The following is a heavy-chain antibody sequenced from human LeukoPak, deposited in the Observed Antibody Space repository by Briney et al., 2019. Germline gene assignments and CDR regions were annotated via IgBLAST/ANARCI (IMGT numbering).Heavy chain of an antibody. J-gene: IGHJ4*02. Sequence: GRSLRLSCAASGFTFSSYGMHWLRQAPGKGLEWVAVISYDGSNKYYADSVKGRFTISRDNSKNTLYLQMNSLRAEDTAVYYCAKGVTTTVTTYFDYWGQGTLVTVSS. CDR1: GFTFSSYG. CDR2: ISYDGSNK. CDR3: AKGVTTTVTTYFDY. D-gene: IGHD4-17*01. V-gene: IGHV3-30*18.